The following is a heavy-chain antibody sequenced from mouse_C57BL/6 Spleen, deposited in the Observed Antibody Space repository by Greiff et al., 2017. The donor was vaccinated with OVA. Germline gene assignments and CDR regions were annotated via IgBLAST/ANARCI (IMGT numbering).Heavy chain of an antibody. CDR1: GYTFTSYW. CDR3: TYYYGSSYNAMDH. CDR2: IYPGNSDT. V-gene: IGHV1-5*01. D-gene: IGHD1-1*01. Sequence: VQLQQSGTVLARPGASVKMSCKTSGYTFTSYWMHWVKQRPGQGLEWIGAIYPGNSDTSYNQKFKGKAKLTAVTSASTAYMELSSLTNEDSAVYYCTYYYGSSYNAMDHWGQGTSVTVSS. J-gene: IGHJ4*01.